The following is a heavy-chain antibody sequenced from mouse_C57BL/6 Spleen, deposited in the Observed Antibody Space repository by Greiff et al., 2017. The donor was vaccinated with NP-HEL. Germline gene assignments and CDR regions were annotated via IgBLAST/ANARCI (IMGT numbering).Heavy chain of an antibody. CDR1: GYSFTDYN. D-gene: IGHD1-1*01. J-gene: IGHJ4*01. Sequence: EVQLQQSGPELVKPGASVKISCKASGYSFTDYNMNWVKQSNGKSLEWIGVINPNYGTTSYNQKFKGKATLTVDQSSSTAYMQLNSLTSEDSAVYYGARSAYSGSSYRYYAMDYWGQGTSVTVSS. V-gene: IGHV1-39*01. CDR3: ARSAYSGSSYRYYAMDY. CDR2: INPNYGTT.